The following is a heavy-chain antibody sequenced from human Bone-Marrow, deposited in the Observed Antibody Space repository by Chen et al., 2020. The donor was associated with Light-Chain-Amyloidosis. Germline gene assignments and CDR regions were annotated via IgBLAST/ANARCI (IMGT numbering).Heavy chain of an antibody. Sequence: EVQLVESGGGLVQPGRSPRLSCAASGFTFNDYAMYWVRQGPGKGLEWVSGISSNSGSIGYADSVKGRFSISRDNAKNCLHLQMNSLRPEDTALYYCVKSLIPSRYLYHYYMDVWGKGTTVIVSS. CDR3: VKSLIPSRYLYHYYMDV. J-gene: IGHJ6*03. CDR2: ISSNSGSI. V-gene: IGHV3-9*01. CDR1: GFTFNDYA. D-gene: IGHD1-1*01.